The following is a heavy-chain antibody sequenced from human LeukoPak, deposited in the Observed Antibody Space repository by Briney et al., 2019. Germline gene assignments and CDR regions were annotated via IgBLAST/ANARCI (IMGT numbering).Heavy chain of an antibody. D-gene: IGHD6-13*01. CDR1: GGSISSSSYY. V-gene: IGHV4-39*01. CDR2: IYYSGST. CDR3: ARLPPTRIAAAEDLVY. Sequence: SETLSLTCTVSGGSISSSSYYWGWIRQPPGKGLEWIGSIYYSGSTYYNPSLKSRVTISVDTSKDQFSLKLSSVTAADTAVYYCARLPPTRIAAAEDLVYWGQGTLVTVSS. J-gene: IGHJ4*02.